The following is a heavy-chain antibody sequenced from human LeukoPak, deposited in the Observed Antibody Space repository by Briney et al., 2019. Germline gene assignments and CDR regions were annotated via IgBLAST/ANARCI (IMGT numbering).Heavy chain of an antibody. D-gene: IGHD3-22*01. V-gene: IGHV1-69*05. CDR3: ARDMDYYDSRFFDY. Sequence: ASVKVSCKASGRTFSSYAISWVRQAPGQGLEWLGRIIPIFGTANYAEKFQGRVTITTDESTSTAYMELSSLRSEDTAVYYCARDMDYYDSRFFDYWGQGTLVTVSS. J-gene: IGHJ4*02. CDR2: IIPIFGTA. CDR1: GRTFSSYA.